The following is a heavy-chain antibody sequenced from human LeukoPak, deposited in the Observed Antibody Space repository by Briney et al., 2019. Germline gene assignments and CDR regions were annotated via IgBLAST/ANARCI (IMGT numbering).Heavy chain of an antibody. CDR2: ISAYNGNT. Sequence: ASVKVSCKASGYTFTSYGISWVRQAPGQGLEWMGWISAYNGNTNYAQNLQGRVTMTTDTSTSTAYMELRSLRFDDTAVYYCARDAPRYNWNYVYYFDYWGQGTLVTVSS. J-gene: IGHJ4*02. CDR1: GYTFTSYG. CDR3: ARDAPRYNWNYVYYFDY. V-gene: IGHV1-18*01. D-gene: IGHD1-7*01.